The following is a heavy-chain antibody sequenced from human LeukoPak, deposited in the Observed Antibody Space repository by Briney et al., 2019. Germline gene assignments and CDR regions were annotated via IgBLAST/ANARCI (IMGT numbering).Heavy chain of an antibody. J-gene: IGHJ4*02. CDR2: IVVGSGNT. V-gene: IGHV1-58*02. CDR1: GFTFTSSA. D-gene: IGHD3-22*01. CDR3: AAPGYYDSSGYSI. Sequence: TSVKVSCKAFGFTFTSSAMQWVRQARGQRLEWIGWIVVGSGNTNYAQKFQERVTITRDMSTSTAYMELSSLRSEDTAVYYCAAPGYYDSSGYSIWGQGTLVTVSS.